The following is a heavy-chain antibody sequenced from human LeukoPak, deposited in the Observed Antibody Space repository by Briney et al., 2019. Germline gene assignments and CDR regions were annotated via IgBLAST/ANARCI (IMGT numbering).Heavy chain of an antibody. D-gene: IGHD6-19*01. CDR1: GFTFSSYW. V-gene: IGHV3-30*18. Sequence: RSGGSLRLSCVASGFTFSSYWMSWVRQAPGKGLEWVAVISYDGSNKYYADSVKGRFTISRDNSKNTLYLQMNSLRAEDMAVYYCAKVLGEAVAGDYWGQGTLVTVSS. CDR3: AKVLGEAVAGDY. J-gene: IGHJ4*02. CDR2: ISYDGSNK.